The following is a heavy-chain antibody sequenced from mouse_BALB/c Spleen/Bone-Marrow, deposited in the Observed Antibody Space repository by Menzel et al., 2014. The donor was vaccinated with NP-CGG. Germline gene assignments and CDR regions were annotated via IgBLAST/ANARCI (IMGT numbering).Heavy chain of an antibody. CDR1: GYTFTDYK. CDR2: IDPETGGT. V-gene: IGHV1-15*01. Sequence: VQRVESGAELVRPGTSVTLSCKASGYTFTDYKMHWVKQTPVHGLEWIGLIDPETGGTAYNQKFKGKATLTADKSSSTAYMGLRSLTSEDSAVYYCTIVAYWGQGTLVAVSA. J-gene: IGHJ3*01. CDR3: TIVAY.